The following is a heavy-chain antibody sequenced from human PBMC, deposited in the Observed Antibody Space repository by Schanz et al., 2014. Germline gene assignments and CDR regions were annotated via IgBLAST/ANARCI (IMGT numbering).Heavy chain of an antibody. CDR1: GFTFSKYC. J-gene: IGHJ4*02. V-gene: IGHV3-7*05. D-gene: IGHD3-9*01. CDR3: AKQIHYDILTVTRN. Sequence: EVQLVESGGGLVQPGGSLRLSCGGSGFTFSKYCMSWVRQAPGKGLEWVANIKQDGSEKYYVDAVKGRFTISRDNAKNSMYLHMKSLRGEDTAVYYCAKQIHYDILTVTRNWGQGTLVTVSS. CDR2: IKQDGSEK.